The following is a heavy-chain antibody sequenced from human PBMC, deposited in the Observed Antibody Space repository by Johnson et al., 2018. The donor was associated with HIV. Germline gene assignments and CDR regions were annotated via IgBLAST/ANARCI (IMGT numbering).Heavy chain of an antibody. Sequence: VQLVESGGGVVQPGRSLRLSCAASGFTFHDYGMHCVRQAPGKGLEWVSGISWNSGTIDYADSVKGRFTISRDNAKKSIYVQMNSLRPEDKALDYSARARLMTYYCDSRSTRSDAVDIWGQGTMVTVSS. CDR3: ARARLMTYYCDSRSTRSDAVDI. J-gene: IGHJ3*02. V-gene: IGHV3-9*01. CDR2: ISWNSGTI. CDR1: GFTFHDYG. D-gene: IGHD3-22*01.